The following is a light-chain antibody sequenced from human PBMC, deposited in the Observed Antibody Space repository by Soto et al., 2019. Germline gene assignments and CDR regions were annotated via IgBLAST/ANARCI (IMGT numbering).Light chain of an antibody. J-gene: IGLJ3*02. Sequence: QSVLTQPASVSESPGQSITISCTGTYTDVGGYNRVSWYQHHAGKGPKMLIFEVDNRPSGISDRFSGSKSGDTASLTISDLQAEDEADYYCVSYIESSLTHWVFGGGTKVTVL. CDR3: VSYIESSLTHWV. V-gene: IGLV2-14*01. CDR1: YTDVGGYNR. CDR2: EVD.